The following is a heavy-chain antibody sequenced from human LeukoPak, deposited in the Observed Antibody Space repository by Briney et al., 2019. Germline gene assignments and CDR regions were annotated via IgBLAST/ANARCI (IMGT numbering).Heavy chain of an antibody. J-gene: IGHJ4*02. V-gene: IGHV4-4*02. CDR2: IYHSGST. CDR3: ANRDSSGWYYFGY. D-gene: IGHD6-19*01. Sequence: PSGTLSLTCAVSGGSISSSNWWSWVRQPPGKGLEWIGEIYHSGSTNYNPSLKSRVTISVDKSKNQFSLKLSSVTAADTAVYYCANRDSSGWYYFGYWGQGTLVTVSS. CDR1: GGSISSSNW.